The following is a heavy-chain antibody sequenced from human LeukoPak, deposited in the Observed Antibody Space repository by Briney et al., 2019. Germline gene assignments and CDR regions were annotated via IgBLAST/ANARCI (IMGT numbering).Heavy chain of an antibody. CDR2: IYYSGST. V-gene: IGHV4-39*07. CDR1: GGSISSSSYY. CDR3: ARTNYDYYYMDV. Sequence: SETLSLTCTVSGGSISSSSYYWGWIRQPPGKGLEWIGSIYYSGSTYYNPSLKSRVTISVDTSKNQFSLKLSSVTAADTAVYYCARTNYDYYYMDVWGKGTTVTVSS. J-gene: IGHJ6*03.